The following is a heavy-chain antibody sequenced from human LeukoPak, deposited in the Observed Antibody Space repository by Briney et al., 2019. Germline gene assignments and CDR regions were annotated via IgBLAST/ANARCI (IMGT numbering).Heavy chain of an antibody. CDR2: VYYSGST. CDR3: ARGYYYDSIGNYLSPANLFDP. Sequence: SETLSLTCTVSGGSISSSGYYWGWIRQPPGKTLEWIGSVYYSGSTYQNTSLKSRVTISVNTSKNQFSLKLSSVTAADTAVYYCARGYYYDSIGNYLSPANLFDPWGQGTLVTVSS. CDR1: GGSISSSGYY. V-gene: IGHV4-39*01. D-gene: IGHD3-22*01. J-gene: IGHJ5*02.